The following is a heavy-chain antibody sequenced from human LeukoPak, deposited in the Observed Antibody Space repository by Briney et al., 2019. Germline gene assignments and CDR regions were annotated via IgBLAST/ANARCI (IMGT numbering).Heavy chain of an antibody. V-gene: IGHV1-18*01. J-gene: IGHJ3*02. Sequence: GASVKVSCKASGYTFTSYGISWVRQAPGQGLEWMGWISAYNGNTNYAQKLQGRVTMTTDTSTSTAYMELRSLRSDDTAVYYCASSRRGYYYDSGDAFDIWGQGTMVTVSS. CDR2: ISAYNGNT. D-gene: IGHD3-22*01. CDR1: GYTFTSYG. CDR3: ASSRRGYYYDSGDAFDI.